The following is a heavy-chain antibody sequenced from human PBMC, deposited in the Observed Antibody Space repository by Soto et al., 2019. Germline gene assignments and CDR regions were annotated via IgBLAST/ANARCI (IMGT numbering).Heavy chain of an antibody. V-gene: IGHV4-39*01. CDR3: AIFSGNAFDV. CDR1: SGSITSDSYN. Sequence: QLQLQESGPGLVKPSETLSLACTFSSGSITSDSYNWDWIRQPPGKGLHWIGTIYYTASTAYNPSLKIRIMTSADTSKDQFSLKLNSATAAATSVYYCAIFSGNAFDVWGHGTSVIVS. J-gene: IGHJ3*01. CDR2: IYYTAST. D-gene: IGHD2-21*01.